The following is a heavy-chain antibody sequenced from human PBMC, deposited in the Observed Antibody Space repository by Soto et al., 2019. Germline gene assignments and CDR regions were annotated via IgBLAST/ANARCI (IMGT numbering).Heavy chain of an antibody. J-gene: IGHJ5*02. CDR3: ASDGPIPAHGNNWFDP. CDR2: ISNDGSNQ. Sequence: QVQLVESGGGVVQPGRSLRLSCATSGFSFSTYTMHWIRQSPGKGLEWLAFISNDGSNQYYADSVKGRFTVSRDNPKKAMYQQMDSLGPEDTALNYCASDGPIPAHGNNWFDPWGKGTLVTVSS. CDR1: GFSFSTYT. V-gene: IGHV3-30-3*01. D-gene: IGHD1-1*01.